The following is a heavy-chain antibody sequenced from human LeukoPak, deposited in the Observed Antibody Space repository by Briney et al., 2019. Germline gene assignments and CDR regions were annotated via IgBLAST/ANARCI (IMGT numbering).Heavy chain of an antibody. CDR3: VRHDGRGGATMGALDS. CDR2: INHSGST. J-gene: IGHJ4*02. D-gene: IGHD5-12*01. Sequence: PSETLSLTCAVYGGSFSGYYWSWIRQPPGKGLEWIGEINHSGSTNYNPSLKSRVTISVDTSKNQFSLKLSSVTAADTAVYYCVRHDGRGGATMGALDSWGRGSLVTVSS. CDR1: GGSFSGYY. V-gene: IGHV4-34*01.